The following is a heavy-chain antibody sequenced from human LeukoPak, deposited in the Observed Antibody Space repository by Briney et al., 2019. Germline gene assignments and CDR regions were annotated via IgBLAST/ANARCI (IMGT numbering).Heavy chain of an antibody. CDR2: IIPIFGTA. Sequence: SVKVSCKASGGTFSSYAISWVRHAPGQGLEWMGGIIPIFGTANYAQKFQGRVTITADESTSTAYMELSSLRSEDTAVYYCARAVVVAATTLGYWGQGTLVTVSS. CDR1: GGTFSSYA. V-gene: IGHV1-69*01. J-gene: IGHJ4*02. CDR3: ARAVVVAATTLGY. D-gene: IGHD2-15*01.